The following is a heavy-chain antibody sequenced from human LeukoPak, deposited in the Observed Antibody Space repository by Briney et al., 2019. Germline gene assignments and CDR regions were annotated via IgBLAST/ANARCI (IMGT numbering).Heavy chain of an antibody. V-gene: IGHV3-53*01. Sequence: GGSLRLSCVASGLTVSRHYMTWVRQAPGKGLEWLSVISTGGSTNYADSVKGRFTISRDNFKNILYLQMNSLRAEDTAVYYCARDDYYDSSGLDYWGQGILVTVSS. CDR1: GLTVSRHY. CDR2: ISTGGST. D-gene: IGHD3-22*01. J-gene: IGHJ4*02. CDR3: ARDDYYDSSGLDY.